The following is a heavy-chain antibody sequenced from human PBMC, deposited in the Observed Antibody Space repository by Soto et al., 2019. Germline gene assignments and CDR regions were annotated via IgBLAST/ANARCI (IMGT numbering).Heavy chain of an antibody. CDR1: GFTFTNAW. V-gene: IGHV3-15*01. CDR2: VKRKTNGGTT. D-gene: IGHD3-10*01. J-gene: IGHJ4*02. CDR3: ATCYGSGTDCQEDYLAF. Sequence: GGSLRLSCAASGFTFTNAWMSWVRQAPGKGLEWVGRVKRKTNGGTTDYTAPVKDRFNISRDDSKNTLYLQMNNLRTEDTAVYYCATCYGSGTDCQEDYLAFWGQGTPVTVSS.